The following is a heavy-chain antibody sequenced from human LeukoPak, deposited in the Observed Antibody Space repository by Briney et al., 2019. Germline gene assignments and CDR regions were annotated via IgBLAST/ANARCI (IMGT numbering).Heavy chain of an antibody. J-gene: IGHJ4*02. CDR2: MSYDGSNK. CDR1: GFTFSSYA. Sequence: GGSLRLSCAASGFTFSSYAMRWVRQAPGKGLGWVAVMSYDGSNKYYADSVKGRFTISRDNSKNTLYLQMNSLRAEDTAVYYCARVEVLLYWGQGTLVTVSS. CDR3: ARVEVLLY. V-gene: IGHV3-30*04.